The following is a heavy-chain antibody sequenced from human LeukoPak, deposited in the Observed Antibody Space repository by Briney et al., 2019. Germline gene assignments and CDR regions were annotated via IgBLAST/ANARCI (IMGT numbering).Heavy chain of an antibody. J-gene: IGHJ1*01. CDR3: SFPPIFHFQH. CDR2: ISSSGSTI. Sequence: GGSLRLSCAASGFTFSSYEMNWVRQAPGKGLEWVSYISSSGSTIYYADSVRGRFTISRGNAKNSLYLQMNSLRAEDTAVYYCSFPPIFHFQHWGQGTLVTVSS. D-gene: IGHD3-9*01. CDR1: GFTFSSYE. V-gene: IGHV3-48*03.